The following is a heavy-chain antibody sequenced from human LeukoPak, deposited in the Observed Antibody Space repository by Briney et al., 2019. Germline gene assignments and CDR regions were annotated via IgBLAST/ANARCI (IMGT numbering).Heavy chain of an antibody. CDR3: ARDSFTNDVIRGVIRWFDP. D-gene: IGHD3-10*01. CDR1: SGSISSSSYY. V-gene: IGHV4-39*07. CDR2: IYYSGST. Sequence: SETLSLTCTVSSGSISSSSYYWGWIRQPPGKGLEWIGSIYYSGSTYYNPSLKSRVTISVDTSKNQFSLKLTSVTAADTAVYYCARDSFTNDVIRGVIRWFDPWGKGSLVTVSS. J-gene: IGHJ5*02.